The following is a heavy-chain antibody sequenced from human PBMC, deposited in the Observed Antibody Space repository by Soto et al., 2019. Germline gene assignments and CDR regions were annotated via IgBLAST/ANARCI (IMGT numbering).Heavy chain of an antibody. Sequence: EVQLVESGGGLVQPGGSLRLSCAASGFTFSSYEMNWVRQAPGKGLEWVSYISSSGSTIYYADSVKGRFTLSRDNAKNSLYLQMNSLRAEDTAVYYCARDERDYDFWSGYGLDYYYYYGMDVWGQGTTVTVSS. CDR2: ISSSGSTI. D-gene: IGHD3-3*01. CDR1: GFTFSSYE. V-gene: IGHV3-48*03. J-gene: IGHJ6*02. CDR3: ARDERDYDFWSGYGLDYYYYYGMDV.